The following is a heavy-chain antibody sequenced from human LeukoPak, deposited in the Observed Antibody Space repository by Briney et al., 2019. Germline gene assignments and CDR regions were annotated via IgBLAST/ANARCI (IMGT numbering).Heavy chain of an antibody. V-gene: IGHV3-48*03. J-gene: IGHJ5*02. CDR1: GFSFSNYA. CDR2: ISSSGSTI. CDR3: ARGSITIFGVVPGGTYNWFDP. Sequence: GGSLRLSCAASGFSFSNYAMSWVRQAPGKGLEWVSYISSSGSTIYYADSVKGRFTISRDNAKNSLYLQMNSLRAEDTAVYYCARGSITIFGVVPGGTYNWFDPWGQGTLVTVSS. D-gene: IGHD3-3*01.